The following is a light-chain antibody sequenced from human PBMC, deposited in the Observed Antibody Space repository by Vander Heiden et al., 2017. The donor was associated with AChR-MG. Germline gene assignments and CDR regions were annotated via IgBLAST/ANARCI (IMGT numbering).Light chain of an antibody. CDR2: ATF. Sequence: ETVMTQSPATLPLSPGETATLSCRASESVNTNYLSWYQQKPGQAPRLLVYATFTTATGVPPRFSGTGSGTDFTLTITGLQPEDFAVYYCHQDYNLPQTFGRRTKVEVK. J-gene: IGKJ1*01. CDR3: HQDYNLPQT. CDR1: ESVNTNY. V-gene: IGKV3D-7*01.